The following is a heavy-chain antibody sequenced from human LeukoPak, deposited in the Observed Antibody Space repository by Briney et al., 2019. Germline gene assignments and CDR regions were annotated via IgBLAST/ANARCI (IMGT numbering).Heavy chain of an antibody. V-gene: IGHV3-48*03. D-gene: IGHD1-26*01. CDR3: ARERGGNFDS. Sequence: GGSLRLSCAASGFTFSSYEMNWVRQAPGKGLEWVSYISSSGNIIKYADSVKGRFTISRDNAKNTLYLQMNSLRAEDTAVYYCARERGGNFDSWGQGTLVTVSS. J-gene: IGHJ4*02. CDR2: ISSSGNII. CDR1: GFTFSSYE.